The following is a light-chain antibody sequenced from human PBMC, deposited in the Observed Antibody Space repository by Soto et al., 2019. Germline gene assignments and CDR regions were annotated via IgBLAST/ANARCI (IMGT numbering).Light chain of an antibody. CDR1: SSDVGGYND. J-gene: IGLJ3*02. V-gene: IGLV2-8*01. Sequence: QSVLTQPPSASGSPGQSVTISCTGTSSDVGGYNDVSWYQQYPGRAPKLMIYEVTKRPSGVPDRFSGSKSGNTASLTVSGLQAEDEADYYCSSYAASNNFYFVFGGGTKVTVL. CDR2: EVT. CDR3: SSYAASNNFYFV.